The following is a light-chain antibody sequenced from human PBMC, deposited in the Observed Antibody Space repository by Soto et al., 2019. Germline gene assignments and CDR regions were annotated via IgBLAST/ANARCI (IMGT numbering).Light chain of an antibody. J-gene: IGKJ3*01. CDR1: QGIRND. CDR3: LQHNSYPPA. V-gene: IGKV1-17*01. CDR2: AAS. Sequence: EINMTESPCSSFKSXGKKVPINCXASQGIRNDLGWYQQKPGKAPKRLIYAASSLQSGVPSRFSGSGSGTEFTLTISSLQPEDFATYYCLQHNSYPPAFGPGTKVDI.